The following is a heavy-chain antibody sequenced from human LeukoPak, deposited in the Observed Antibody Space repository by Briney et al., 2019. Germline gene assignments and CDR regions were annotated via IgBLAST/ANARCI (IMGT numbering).Heavy chain of an antibody. J-gene: IGHJ4*02. D-gene: IGHD1-26*01. CDR1: GYTFTDYF. CDR3: AKIGVSGSYWDFDS. Sequence: ASVKASCKPSGYTFTDYFTHWVRQAPGQGLEWMGWIDPRNGGTRYAQNFQGRVTMTRDTSISTAYMELSSLTSDDTAMYYCAKIGVSGSYWDFDSWGQGTLVTVSS. CDR2: IDPRNGGT. V-gene: IGHV1-2*02.